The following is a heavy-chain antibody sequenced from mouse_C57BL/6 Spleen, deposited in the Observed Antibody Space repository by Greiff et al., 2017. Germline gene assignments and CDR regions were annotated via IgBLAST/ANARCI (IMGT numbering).Heavy chain of an antibody. Sequence: EVMLVESGGGLVQPGGSMKLSCVASGFTFSNYWMNWVRQSPEQGLEWVAQIRLKSDNYATHYAESVKGRFTISRDDSKSSVYLQMNNLRAEDTGIYYCTIYYDYDGGYYFDYWGQGTTLTVSS. CDR3: TIYYDYDGGYYFDY. CDR1: GFTFSNYW. D-gene: IGHD2-4*01. CDR2: IRLKSDNYAT. V-gene: IGHV6-3*01. J-gene: IGHJ2*01.